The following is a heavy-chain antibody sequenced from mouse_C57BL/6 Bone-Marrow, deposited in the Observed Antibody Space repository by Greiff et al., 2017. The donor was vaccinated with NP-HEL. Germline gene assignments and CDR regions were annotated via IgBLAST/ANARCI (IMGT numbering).Heavy chain of an antibody. V-gene: IGHV5-6*02. CDR2: ISSGGSYT. Sequence: DVKLVESGGDLVKPGGSLKLSCAASGFTFSSYGMSWVRQTPDKRLEWDATISSGGSYTYYPDSVKGRFTISRDNAKNTLYLQMSSLKSEDTAMYYCARQGYSKAYWGQGTLVTVSA. J-gene: IGHJ3*01. D-gene: IGHD2-5*01. CDR1: GFTFSSYG. CDR3: ARQGYSKAY.